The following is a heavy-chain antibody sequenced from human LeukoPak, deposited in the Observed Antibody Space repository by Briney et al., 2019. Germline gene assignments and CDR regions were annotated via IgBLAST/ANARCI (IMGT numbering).Heavy chain of an antibody. V-gene: IGHV3-23*01. CDR3: AIMHRYYDGSGYWVQ. D-gene: IGHD3-22*01. Sequence: PGGSLRLSCAASGFTFSSYAMSWVRQAPGKGLEWVSGISTSGGSTSYADSVKGRFTISSDNPRNTLYMQMNILRAEDTAVYYCAIMHRYYDGSGYWVQWGQGTLVTVSS. CDR1: GFTFSSYA. CDR2: ISTSGGST. J-gene: IGHJ4*02.